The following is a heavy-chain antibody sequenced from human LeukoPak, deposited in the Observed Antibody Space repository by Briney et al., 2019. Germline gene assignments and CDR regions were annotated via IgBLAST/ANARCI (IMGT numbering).Heavy chain of an antibody. V-gene: IGHV3-23*01. CDR2: ISGSGGST. CDR1: GFTFSSYA. D-gene: IGHD5/OR15-5a*01. Sequence: GGSLRLSCAASGFTFSSYAMSWVRQAPGKGLEWVSAISGSGGSTYYADSVKGRFTISRDNSKNTLYPQMNSLRAEDAAVYYCAKVPTYSVGADPLDYWGQGTLVTVSS. J-gene: IGHJ4*02. CDR3: AKVPTYSVGADPLDY.